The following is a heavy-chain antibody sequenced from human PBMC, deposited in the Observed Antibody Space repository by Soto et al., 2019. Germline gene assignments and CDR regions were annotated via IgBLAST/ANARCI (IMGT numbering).Heavy chain of an antibody. D-gene: IGHD2-2*01. J-gene: IGHJ5*02. CDR2: IDREGTYT. CDR1: GFTFSSYW. V-gene: IGHV3-74*03. Sequence: EVPLVESGGGLVQPGGSLRLSCAASGFTFSSYWMFWVRQVPGKGLMWVSRIDREGTYTPYADSVKGRFTVSRDNVKNTLYLQMNSLRVEDTGLYYCAREGVVAAADAWGQGTLVTVSS. CDR3: AREGVVAAADA.